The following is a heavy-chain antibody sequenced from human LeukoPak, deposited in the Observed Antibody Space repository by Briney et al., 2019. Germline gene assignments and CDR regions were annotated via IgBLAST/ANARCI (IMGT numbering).Heavy chain of an antibody. Sequence: SETLSLTCTVSGGSINSYYWSWIRQPPGKGLEWIGYIYYSGSTNYNPSLKSRVTISVDTSKNQFSLKLSSVTAADTAVYYCARASAVVAASSSGYYYYMDVWGKGTTVTVSS. CDR2: IYYSGST. J-gene: IGHJ6*03. CDR3: ARASAVVAASSSGYYYYMDV. V-gene: IGHV4-59*12. D-gene: IGHD2-15*01. CDR1: GGSINSYY.